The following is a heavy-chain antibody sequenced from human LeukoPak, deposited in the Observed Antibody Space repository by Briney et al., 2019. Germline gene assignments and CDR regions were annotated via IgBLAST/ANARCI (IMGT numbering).Heavy chain of an antibody. CDR2: ISWNSGSI. V-gene: IGHV3-9*03. CDR3: AKDGRSCGSYYPVYAFDI. J-gene: IGHJ3*02. CDR1: GFTFDDYA. Sequence: GGSLRLSCAASGFTFDDYAMHWVRHAPGKGLEWVSGISWNSGSIGYADSVKGRFTISRDNAKNSLYLQMNSLRAEDMALYYCAKDGRSCGSYYPVYAFDIWGQGTMVTVSS. D-gene: IGHD1-26*01.